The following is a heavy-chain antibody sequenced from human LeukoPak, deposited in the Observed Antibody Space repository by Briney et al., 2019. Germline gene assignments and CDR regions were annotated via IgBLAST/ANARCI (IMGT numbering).Heavy chain of an antibody. CDR3: AKDRLRGSLAGTTGGAH. D-gene: IGHD3-16*01. CDR1: GFTFSSYG. V-gene: IGHV3-30*02. J-gene: IGHJ4*02. CDR2: IRYDGNNK. Sequence: PGGSLRLSCAASGFTFSSYGMHWVRQAPGKGLEWVAFIRYDGNNKYYADSVKGRFTISRDNSKNTLYLQMNSLRAEDTAVYYCAKDRLRGSLAGTTGGAHWGQGTLVTVSS.